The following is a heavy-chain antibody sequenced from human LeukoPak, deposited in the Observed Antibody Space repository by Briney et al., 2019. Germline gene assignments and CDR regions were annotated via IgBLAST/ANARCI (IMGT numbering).Heavy chain of an antibody. J-gene: IGHJ4*02. CDR2: INPNSGGT. V-gene: IGHV1-2*02. CDR3: ARAQGTSHPFRGGYFDY. CDR1: GYTFTGCY. D-gene: IGHD2-2*01. Sequence: ASVKVSCKASGYTFTGCYMHWVRQAPGQGLEWMGWINPNSGGTNYAQKFQGRVTMIRDTSISTAYMELSRLRSDDTAVYYCARAQGTSHPFRGGYFDYWGQGTLVTVSS.